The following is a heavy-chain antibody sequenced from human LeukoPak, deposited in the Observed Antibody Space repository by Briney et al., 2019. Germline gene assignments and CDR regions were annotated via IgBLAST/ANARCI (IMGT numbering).Heavy chain of an antibody. CDR2: IYHSGST. CDR1: GYSINDGHY. D-gene: IGHD2/OR15-2a*01. V-gene: IGHV4-38-2*02. CDR3: AKEETHSSIPYFFEY. Sequence: SGTLSLTCTVSGYSINDGHYWGWIRQPPGKGLEWIGSIYHSGSTYDSPSLKSRVTMSVDTSKNQFSLKLSSVTVADTAVYYRAKEETHSSIPYFFEYWGHGTLVTVSS. J-gene: IGHJ4*01.